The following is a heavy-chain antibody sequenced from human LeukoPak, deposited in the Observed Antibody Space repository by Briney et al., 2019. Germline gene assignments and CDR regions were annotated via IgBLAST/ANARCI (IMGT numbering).Heavy chain of an antibody. CDR2: IYHSGST. Sequence: SETLSLTCAVSGYSISSGYYWGWIRQSPGKGLEWIGSIYHSGSTYYNPSLKSRVTISVDTSKNQFYLKLSSVTAADTAVYYCARQGREYSSSWYSPWFDPWGQGTLVTVSS. CDR1: GYSISSGYY. J-gene: IGHJ5*02. D-gene: IGHD6-13*01. CDR3: ARQGREYSSSWYSPWFDP. V-gene: IGHV4-38-2*01.